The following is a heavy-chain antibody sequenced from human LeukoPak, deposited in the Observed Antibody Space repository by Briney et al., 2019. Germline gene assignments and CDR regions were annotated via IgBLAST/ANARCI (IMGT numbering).Heavy chain of an antibody. D-gene: IGHD1-20*01. CDR1: GFTLSSYS. CDR2: ISATGSYE. V-gene: IGHV3-21*01. Sequence: GGSLRLSCAASGFTLSSYSMNWVRQTPGKGLEWVSSISATGSYEHYAESVKGRFTTSRDNAKDALYLEMNSLRAEDTAVYYCAREVTGIDAFDIWGQGTMVIVSS. J-gene: IGHJ3*02. CDR3: AREVTGIDAFDI.